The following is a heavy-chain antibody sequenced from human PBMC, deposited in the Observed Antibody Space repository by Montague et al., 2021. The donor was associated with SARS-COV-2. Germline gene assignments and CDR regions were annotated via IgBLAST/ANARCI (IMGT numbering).Heavy chain of an antibody. D-gene: IGHD3-10*01. CDR1: GDSISRYY. J-gene: IGHJ6*02. CDR3: ARGSMVRGGKVYYGVDV. V-gene: IGHV4-4*07. CDR2: IYTGGYV. Sequence: SETLSLTCSVSGDSISRYYWSWIRQSDGKGLEWIGRIYTGGYVNXNPALQSRVSMSVDTSKSQVSLNVTSVTAADTAVYYCARGSMVRGGKVYYGVDVWGQGTTVTVSS.